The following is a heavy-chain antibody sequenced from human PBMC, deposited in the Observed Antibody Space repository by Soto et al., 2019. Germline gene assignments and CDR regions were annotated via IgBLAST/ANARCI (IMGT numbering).Heavy chain of an antibody. D-gene: IGHD5-12*01. J-gene: IGHJ5*02. CDR3: ARYSGYDLNWFDP. Sequence: QVQLQESGPGLVKPSQTLSLTCTVSGGSISSGDYYWSWIRQPPGKGLEWIGYIYYSGSTYYNPSLKSRVTISVDTSKNQFSLKLSSVTAADTSVYYCARYSGYDLNWFDPWGQGTLVTVSS. V-gene: IGHV4-30-4*01. CDR2: IYYSGST. CDR1: GGSISSGDYY.